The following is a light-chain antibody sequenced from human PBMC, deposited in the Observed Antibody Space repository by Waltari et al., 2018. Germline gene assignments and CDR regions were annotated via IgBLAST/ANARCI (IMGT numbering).Light chain of an antibody. CDR1: QGINTW. CDR3: QQANSSPLT. CDR2: TTS. V-gene: IGKV1-12*01. J-gene: IGKJ1*01. Sequence: DIQMTQSPSSVSASVGDRVTITCRASQGINTWLAWYQQKPGKAPKLLIYTTSILQTGVPSRFSGSVSGTDFTLTISSLQPEDFATYYCQQANSSPLTFGQGTKVEVK.